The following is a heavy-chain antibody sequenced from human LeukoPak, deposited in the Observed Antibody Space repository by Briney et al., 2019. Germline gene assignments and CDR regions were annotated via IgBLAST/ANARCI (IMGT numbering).Heavy chain of an antibody. J-gene: IGHJ4*02. CDR2: IWYDGSNK. Sequence: PGGSLRLSCAASGFTFSSYGMHWVRQAPGKGLEWVAVIWYDGSNKYYADSVKGRFTISRDNSKNTLYLQMNSLRAEDTAVYYCAKDLSTTVVTSPFGYWGQGTLVTVSS. V-gene: IGHV3-33*06. D-gene: IGHD4-23*01. CDR1: GFTFSSYG. CDR3: AKDLSTTVVTSPFGY.